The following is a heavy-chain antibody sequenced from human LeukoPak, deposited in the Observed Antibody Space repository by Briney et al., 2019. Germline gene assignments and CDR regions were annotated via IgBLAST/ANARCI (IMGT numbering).Heavy chain of an antibody. D-gene: IGHD3-10*01. V-gene: IGHV3-72*01. CDR1: GFTFSDHY. CDR3: TRGHYYGSGTYFDEDTFDI. Sequence: GGSPRLSCAASGFTFSDHYMDWIRQVPGKGLEWVGRAKNKVDSYTIQYAASVRGRFSISRDDSKNSLYLQMNSLKTEDTAVYYCTRGHYYGSGTYFDEDTFDIWGRGTMVTVSS. CDR2: AKNKVDSYTI. J-gene: IGHJ3*02.